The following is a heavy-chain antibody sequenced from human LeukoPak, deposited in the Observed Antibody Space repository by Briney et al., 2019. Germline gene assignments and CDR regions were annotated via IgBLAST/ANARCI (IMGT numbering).Heavy chain of an antibody. CDR3: AKVLPSCSSTSCYLDAFDI. CDR2: ISSSSSYI. CDR1: GFTFSNYW. V-gene: IGHV3-21*04. J-gene: IGHJ3*02. D-gene: IGHD2-2*01. Sequence: GESLRLSCAASGFTFSNYWMNWVRQAPGKGLEWVSSISSSSSYIYYADSVKGRFTISRDNAKNSLYLQMNSLRAEDTAVHYCAKVLPSCSSTSCYLDAFDIWGQGTMVTVSS.